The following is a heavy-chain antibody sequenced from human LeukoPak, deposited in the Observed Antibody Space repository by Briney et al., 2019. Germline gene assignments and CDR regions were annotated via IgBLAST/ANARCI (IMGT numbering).Heavy chain of an antibody. Sequence: GGSLRLSCEASGFSFSNSDMHWVRQAPGKGLEWVAFVRYDGGNKLYADSVKGRFTISRDNSKNTLYLQMNSLRAEDTAVYYCAKLSGYSYGSDAFDIWGQGTMVTVSS. V-gene: IGHV3-30*02. CDR2: VRYDGGNK. CDR3: AKLSGYSYGSDAFDI. D-gene: IGHD5-18*01. CDR1: GFSFSNSD. J-gene: IGHJ3*02.